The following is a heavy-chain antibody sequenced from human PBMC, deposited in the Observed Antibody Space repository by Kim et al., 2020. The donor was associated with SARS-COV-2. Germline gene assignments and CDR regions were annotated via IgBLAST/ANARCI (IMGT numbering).Heavy chain of an antibody. J-gene: IGHJ3*02. D-gene: IGHD2-2*02. CDR3: ARITYPYDAFDI. Sequence: GGSLRLSCAASGFTVSSNYMSWVRQAPGKGLEWVSVIYSGGSTYYADSVKGRFTISRDNSKNTLYLQMNSLRAEDTAVYYCARITYPYDAFDIWGQGTMVTVSS. V-gene: IGHV3-53*01. CDR2: IYSGGST. CDR1: GFTVSSNY.